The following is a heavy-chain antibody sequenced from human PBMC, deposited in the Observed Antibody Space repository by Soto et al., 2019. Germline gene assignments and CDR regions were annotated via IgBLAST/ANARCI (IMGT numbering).Heavy chain of an antibody. V-gene: IGHV2-5*02. D-gene: IGHD2-21*02. CDR2: IYWGDDK. CDR3: VQSRCGGDCLQSYSSHSYYGLDV. Sequence: QITLKESGPTLVKPTQTLTLTCTFSGLSLSTTGVGVGWIRQPPGKALEWLALIYWGDDKRYSPSLKSRLTIPKDTSKNQVVLTMTNMDPVDTATYYCVQSRCGGDCLQSYSSHSYYGLDVWGQGTTVTVSS. J-gene: IGHJ6*02. CDR1: GLSLSTTGVG.